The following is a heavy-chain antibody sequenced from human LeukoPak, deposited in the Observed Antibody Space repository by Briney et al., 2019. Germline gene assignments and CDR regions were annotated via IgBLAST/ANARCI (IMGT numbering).Heavy chain of an antibody. CDR2: IWYDGSNK. J-gene: IGHJ4*02. V-gene: IGHV3-33*01. Sequence: GGSLRLSCAASGFTFSSYGMHWVRQAPGKGLEWVAVIWYDGSNKYYADSVKGRFTISRDNSKNTLYLQMNSLRAEDTAVYYCARDRGCSNGKLRCYFDYWGQGTLVTVSS. CDR1: GFTFSSYG. CDR3: ARDRGCSNGKLRCYFDY. D-gene: IGHD2-8*01.